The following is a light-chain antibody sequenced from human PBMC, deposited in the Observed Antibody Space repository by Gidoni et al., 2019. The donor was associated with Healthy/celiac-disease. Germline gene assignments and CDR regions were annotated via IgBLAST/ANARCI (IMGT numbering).Light chain of an antibody. CDR2: AAS. Sequence: DIQMTQSPSSLSASVGDRVTITCRAIQSSSSYLNWYQQKPGKAPKLLIYAASSLQSGVPSRFSGSGSGTDFTLTISSLQPEDVATYYCQQSYSTPITFGQGTRLEIK. V-gene: IGKV1-39*01. J-gene: IGKJ5*01. CDR3: QQSYSTPIT. CDR1: QSSSSY.